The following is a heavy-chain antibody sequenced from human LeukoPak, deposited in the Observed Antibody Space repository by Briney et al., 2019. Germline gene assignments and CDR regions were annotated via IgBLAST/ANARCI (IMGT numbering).Heavy chain of an antibody. CDR1: GLSFNNFW. CDR3: ARGGGSYDY. CDR2: IKQDGSEK. J-gene: IGHJ4*02. D-gene: IGHD3-10*01. V-gene: IGHV3-7*01. Sequence: PGGSLRLSCAVSGLSFNNFWLSWVRQSPGKGLEWVANIKQDGSEKYYVDSVKGRFTISRDNAKNSLYLQMNSLRAEDTAVYYCARGGGSYDYWGQGTLVTVSS.